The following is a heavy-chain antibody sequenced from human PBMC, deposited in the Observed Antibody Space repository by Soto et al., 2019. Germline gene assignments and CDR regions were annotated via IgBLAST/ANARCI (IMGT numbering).Heavy chain of an antibody. CDR2: VSPKSGGT. V-gene: IGHV1-2*02. J-gene: IGHJ5*02. D-gene: IGHD2-8*02. CDR3: AREISGGGTLNWFDP. CDR1: GYNFSDYY. Sequence: QVQLVQSAAEVKKPGASVKVSCKASGYNFSDYYIHWVRQAPGQGLEWLGWVSPKSGGTNYAQKFKGRVTMTRDTSSNTVYMDLSGLKSADTAVVYCAREISGGGTLNWFDPWGQGTLVTVSS.